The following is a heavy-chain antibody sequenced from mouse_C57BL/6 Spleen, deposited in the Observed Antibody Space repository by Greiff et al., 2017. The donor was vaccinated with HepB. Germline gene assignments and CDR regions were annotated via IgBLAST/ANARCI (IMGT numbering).Heavy chain of an antibody. CDR1: GYTFTSYW. J-gene: IGHJ3*01. V-gene: IGHV1-72*01. CDR2: IDPNSGGT. Sequence: VQLQQPGAELVKPGASVKLSCKASGYTFTSYWMHWVKQRPGRGLEWIGRIDPNSGGTKYNEKFKSKATLTVDKPSSTAYMQLISLTSEDSAVYYCAFYYYGSNAWVAYWGQGTLVTVSA. CDR3: AFYYYGSNAWVAY. D-gene: IGHD1-1*01.